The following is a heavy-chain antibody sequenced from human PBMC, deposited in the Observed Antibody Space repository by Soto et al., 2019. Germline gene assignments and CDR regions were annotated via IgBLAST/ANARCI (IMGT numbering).Heavy chain of an antibody. V-gene: IGHV1-3*05. J-gene: IGHJ4*02. CDR1: GYTFTGYA. CDR3: ARSAVSPFGGLIGPFDY. D-gene: IGHD3-16*02. CDR2: INAGNGNT. Sequence: QGQLVQSGAEEKKPGASVKVSCKASGYTFTGYAMHWVRQAPGQRLEWMGWINAGNGNTKYSQKLQGRVTITSDTAASTAYMELNSLRSEDTAVYYCARSAVSPFGGLIGPFDYWGQGNLVTVSS.